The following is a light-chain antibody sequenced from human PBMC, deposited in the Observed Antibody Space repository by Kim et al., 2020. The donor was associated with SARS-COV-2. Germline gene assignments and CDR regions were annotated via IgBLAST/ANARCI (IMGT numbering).Light chain of an antibody. J-gene: IGKJ4*01. Sequence: ASVEDRETITCQATQNINNYFTWYQQRPGEAPKRLIYTASNLETGVSSRFSGTGAGTHFTLTISSLRHEDIATYYCQQYDKLPLTFGGGTKMDIK. V-gene: IGKV1-33*01. CDR1: QNINNY. CDR3: QQYDKLPLT. CDR2: TAS.